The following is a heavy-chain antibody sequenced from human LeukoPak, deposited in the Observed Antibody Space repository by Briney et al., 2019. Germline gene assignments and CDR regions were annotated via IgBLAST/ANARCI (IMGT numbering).Heavy chain of an antibody. J-gene: IGHJ4*02. D-gene: IGHD2-2*01. CDR2: ISTSSSHT. CDR3: ARGSSRAFDY. CDR1: GFTFSDYY. Sequence: PGGSLRLSCAASGFTFSDYYMSWIRQAPGKGLEWVSYISTSSSHTKYADSVKGRFTISRDNAKNSLYLQMNSLRDEDTAVYYCARGSSRAFDYWGQGTLVTVSS. V-gene: IGHV3-11*06.